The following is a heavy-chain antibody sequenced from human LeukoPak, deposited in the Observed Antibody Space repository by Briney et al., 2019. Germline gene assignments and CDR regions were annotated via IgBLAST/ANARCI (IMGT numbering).Heavy chain of an antibody. CDR1: GYTFTSYY. J-gene: IGHJ4*02. CDR2: ISAYNGNT. D-gene: IGHD3-3*01. V-gene: IGHV1-18*04. CDR3: ARLSYDFWSGPAYYFDY. Sequence: ASVKVSCKASGYTFTSYYMHWVRQAPGQGLEWMGWISAYNGNTNYAQKLQGRVTMTTDTSTSTAYMELRSLRSDDTAVYYCARLSYDFWSGPAYYFDYWGQGTLVTVSS.